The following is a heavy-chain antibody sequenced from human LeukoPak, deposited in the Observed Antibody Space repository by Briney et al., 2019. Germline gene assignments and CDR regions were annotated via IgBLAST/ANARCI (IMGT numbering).Heavy chain of an antibody. V-gene: IGHV5-51*01. Sequence: GESLKISFRGSGYSFPSYWIGWVRQMPGRGLEWMGIIYPGDSDTKYSPSFQGQVTISADRSISTTYLQWSSLKASDTAMYYCARQVAAAARSFDYWGQGTLVTVSS. CDR1: GYSFPSYW. J-gene: IGHJ4*02. D-gene: IGHD2-15*01. CDR3: ARQVAAAARSFDY. CDR2: IYPGDSDT.